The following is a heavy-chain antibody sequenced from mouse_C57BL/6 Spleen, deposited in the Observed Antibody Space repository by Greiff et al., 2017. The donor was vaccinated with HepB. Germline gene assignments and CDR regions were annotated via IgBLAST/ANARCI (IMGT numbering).Heavy chain of an antibody. V-gene: IGHV14-1*01. Sequence: VQLQQSGAELVRPGASVKLSCTASGFNIKDYYMHWVKQRPEQGLEWIGRIDPEDGDTEYAPKFQGKATMTAYTSSNTAYLQLSSRTSEDTAVYYCTTDFTTVVHWYFDVWGTGTTVTVSS. CDR2: IDPEDGDT. D-gene: IGHD1-1*01. J-gene: IGHJ1*03. CDR1: GFNIKDYY. CDR3: TTDFTTVVHWYFDV.